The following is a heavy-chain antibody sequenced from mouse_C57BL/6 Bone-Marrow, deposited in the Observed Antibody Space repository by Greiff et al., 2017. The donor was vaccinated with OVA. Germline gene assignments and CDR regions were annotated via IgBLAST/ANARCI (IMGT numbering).Heavy chain of an antibody. CDR1: GYTFTNYW. J-gene: IGHJ2*01. CDR3: ARGFHYYGSWYYFDV. Sequence: QVQLQQSGAELVRPGTSVKMSCKASGYTFTNYWIGWAKQRPGHGLEWIGDIYPGGGYTNYNEKFKGKATLTADKSSSTAYMQFSSLTSEDSAIYYCARGFHYYGSWYYFDVWGKGTTLTVSS. V-gene: IGHV1-63*01. D-gene: IGHD1-1*01. CDR2: IYPGGGYT.